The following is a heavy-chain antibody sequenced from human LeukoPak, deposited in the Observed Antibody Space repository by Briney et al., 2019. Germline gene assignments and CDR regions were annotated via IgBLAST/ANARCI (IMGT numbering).Heavy chain of an antibody. D-gene: IGHD6-13*01. CDR2: ISSGSSYI. J-gene: IGHJ4*02. V-gene: IGHV3-21*01. Sequence: GGSLRLSCAASGFTFSSYSMNWVRQAPGKGLEWVSSISSGSSYIYYADSVKGRFTISTDNAKNSLYLQMNSLRAEDTAVYYCARDLHSSSWYNDYWGQGTLVTVSS. CDR1: GFTFSSYS. CDR3: ARDLHSSSWYNDY.